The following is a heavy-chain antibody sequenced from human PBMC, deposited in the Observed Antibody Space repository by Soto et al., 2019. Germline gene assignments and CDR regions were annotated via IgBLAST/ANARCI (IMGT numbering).Heavy chain of an antibody. Sequence: SETLSLTCNVSGSYISSYYWSWIRQPPGKGLEWIGNIYYTGSTNYNPSLKSRVTISVDTSKNQFSLNLSSVTAADTAVYFCARAPGTARRFDSWGQGTLVTVSS. J-gene: IGHJ4*02. V-gene: IGHV4-59*01. D-gene: IGHD6-6*01. CDR1: GSYISSYY. CDR2: IYYTGST. CDR3: ARAPGTARRFDS.